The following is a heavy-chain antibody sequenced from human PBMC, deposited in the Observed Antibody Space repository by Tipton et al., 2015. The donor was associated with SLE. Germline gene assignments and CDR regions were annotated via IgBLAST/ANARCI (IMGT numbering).Heavy chain of an antibody. D-gene: IGHD1-26*01. J-gene: IGHJ4*02. CDR2: IKTKTEGATT. V-gene: IGHV3-15*01. CDR1: GFTFNNVW. CDR3: AIGAVGARDDY. Sequence: SLRLSCTASGFTFNNVWMNWVRQAPGKGLEWIGRIKTKTEGATTSYIAPVKGRFIISRDDSQSTLYLQMNDLKTEDTAVYFCAIGAVGARDDYWGQGTLVTVSS.